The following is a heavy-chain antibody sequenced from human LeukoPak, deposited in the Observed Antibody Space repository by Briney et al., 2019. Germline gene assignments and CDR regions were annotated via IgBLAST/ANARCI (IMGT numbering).Heavy chain of an antibody. Sequence: GGSLRLSCAASGFAFNIYAMTWVHQAPGKGLEWVSTISSSGGSTYYADSVKGRFTISRDNSKNTLYLQMNSLRGEDTAVYYCAKISDDRDFDYWGQGTLVTVSS. V-gene: IGHV3-23*01. J-gene: IGHJ4*02. D-gene: IGHD2-21*01. CDR2: ISSSGGST. CDR1: GFAFNIYA. CDR3: AKISDDRDFDY.